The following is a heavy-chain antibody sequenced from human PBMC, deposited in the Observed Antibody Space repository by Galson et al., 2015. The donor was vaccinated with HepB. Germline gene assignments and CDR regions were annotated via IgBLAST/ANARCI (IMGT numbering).Heavy chain of an antibody. CDR2: IKGGGDT. CDR3: AKTDSIYIRRPFDL. J-gene: IGHJ3*01. Sequence: SLRLSCATSGFTFSSYAMSWVRQAPGKGLEWVSGIKGGGDTYYADSVKGRFSISRDNSKNTLYLQMNSLRAEDTAVYHCAKTDSIYIRRPFDLWGQGTMVTVSS. V-gene: IGHV3-23*01. D-gene: IGHD3-22*01. CDR1: GFTFSSYA.